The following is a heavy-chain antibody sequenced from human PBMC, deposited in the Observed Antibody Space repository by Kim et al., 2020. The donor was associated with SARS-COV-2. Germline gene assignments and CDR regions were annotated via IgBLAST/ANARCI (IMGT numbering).Heavy chain of an antibody. V-gene: IGHV1-3*01. CDR3: ARGGPPGTEAGTAYFQY. CDR1: GYMFTNYV. CDR2: INGGNGDT. D-gene: IGHD6-19*01. J-gene: IGHJ1*01. Sequence: ASVKVSCKASGYMFTNYVIHWVRQAPGQKFEWMGWINGGNGDTRFSQKFQDRVTIISDTSANTAYMELINLRSEDAALYYCARGGPPGTEAGTAYFQYWGQGTLVSVSS.